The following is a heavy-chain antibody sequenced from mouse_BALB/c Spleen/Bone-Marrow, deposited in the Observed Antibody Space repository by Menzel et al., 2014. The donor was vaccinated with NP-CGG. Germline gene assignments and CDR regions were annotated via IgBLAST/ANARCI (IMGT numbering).Heavy chain of an antibody. CDR2: INSNGGST. CDR3: ARDYYGSSDY. V-gene: IGHV5-6-3*01. CDR1: GFTFSSYG. Sequence: EVMLVESGGGLVQPGGSLKLSCAASGFTFSSYGMSWVRQTPDKRLELVATINSNGGSTSYPDSVKGRFTISRDNAKNPLYLQMSSLKSEDTAMYYCARDYYGSSDYWGQGTTLTVSA. J-gene: IGHJ2*01. D-gene: IGHD1-1*01.